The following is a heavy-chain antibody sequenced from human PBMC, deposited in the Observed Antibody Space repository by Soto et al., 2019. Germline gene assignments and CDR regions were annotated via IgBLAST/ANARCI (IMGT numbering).Heavy chain of an antibody. CDR2: IYYSGST. D-gene: IGHD6-13*01. CDR3: VRSAAAGTSAYYYYGMDV. V-gene: IGHV4-39*01. CDR1: GGSISSSSYY. Sequence: PSETLSLTCTVSGGSISSSSYYWGWTRQPPGKGLEWIGSIYYSGSTYYNPSLKSRVTISVDTSKNQFSLKLSSVTAADTAVYYCVRSAAAGTSAYYYYGMDVWGQGTTVTVSS. J-gene: IGHJ6*02.